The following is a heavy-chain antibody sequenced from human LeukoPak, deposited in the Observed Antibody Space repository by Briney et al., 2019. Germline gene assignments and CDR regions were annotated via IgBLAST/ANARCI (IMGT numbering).Heavy chain of an antibody. CDR2: ISGSGGST. V-gene: IGHV3-23*01. CDR3: AKGRLYGGNPSGYFDY. Sequence: GGSLRLSCAASGFTFSSYAMSWVRQAPGKGLEWVSAISGSGGSTYYADSVKGRFTISRDNSKNTLYLQMNSLRAEDTAVYYCAKGRLYGGNPSGYFDYWGQGTLVTVSS. J-gene: IGHJ4*02. D-gene: IGHD4-23*01. CDR1: GFTFSSYA.